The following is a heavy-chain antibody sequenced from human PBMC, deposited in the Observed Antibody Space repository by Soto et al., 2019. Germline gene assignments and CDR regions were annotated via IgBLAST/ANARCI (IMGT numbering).Heavy chain of an antibody. D-gene: IGHD2-15*01. CDR3: GRVGVGNSHSPAFDY. V-gene: IGHV4-30-2*01. CDR2: IYHSGST. J-gene: IGHJ4*02. Sequence: QLQLQESGSGLVKPSQTLSLTCAVSGGSISSGGYSWSLIRQPPGKGLEWIGYIYHSGSTYYNPSLKSRVNISVVRAKNQFSLTLGSVTGADTAVYYCGRVGVGNSHSPAFDYWGQGTLVTVSA. CDR1: GGSISSGGYS.